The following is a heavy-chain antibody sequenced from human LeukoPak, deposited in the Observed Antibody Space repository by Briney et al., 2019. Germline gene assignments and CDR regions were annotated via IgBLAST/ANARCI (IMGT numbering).Heavy chain of an antibody. D-gene: IGHD4-17*01. Sequence: PSETLSLTCTVSGDSFSSSSHYWGWLRQPPGRGLEWIGSIRNSGNTYYSPSLKSRVTISVDTSKNQFSLKLSSVTAADTAVYYCARHVYGEYGPGDYWGQGILVTVSP. CDR2: IRNSGNT. J-gene: IGHJ4*02. CDR1: GDSFSSSSHY. CDR3: ARHVYGEYGPGDY. V-gene: IGHV4-39*01.